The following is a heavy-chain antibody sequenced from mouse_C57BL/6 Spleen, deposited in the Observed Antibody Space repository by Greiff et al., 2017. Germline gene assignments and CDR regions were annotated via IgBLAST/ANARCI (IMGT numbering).Heavy chain of an antibody. Sequence: QVHVKQPGAELVKPGASVKLSCKASGYTFTSYWMHWVKQRPGQGLEWIGMIHPNSGSTNYNEKFKSKATLTVDKSSSTAYMQLSSLTSEDSAVYYCARSVGDGGDYWGQGTTLPVSS. D-gene: IGHD1-2*01. CDR3: ARSVGDGGDY. J-gene: IGHJ2*01. CDR1: GYTFTSYW. V-gene: IGHV1-64*01. CDR2: IHPNSGST.